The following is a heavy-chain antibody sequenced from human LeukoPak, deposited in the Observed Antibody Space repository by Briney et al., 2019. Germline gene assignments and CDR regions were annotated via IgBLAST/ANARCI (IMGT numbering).Heavy chain of an antibody. CDR1: GFTFSDYY. D-gene: IGHD6-13*01. CDR3: TRRPYSSSWYYFDY. Sequence: GGSLRLSCAVSGFTFSDYYMSWVRQAPGKGLEWVSYISSSGSMLHYADSVEGRFTISRDNAKNSLHLQMSSLRVEDTAVYYCTRRPYSSSWYYFDYWGRGTLVTVSS. CDR2: ISSSGSML. V-gene: IGHV3-11*04. J-gene: IGHJ4*02.